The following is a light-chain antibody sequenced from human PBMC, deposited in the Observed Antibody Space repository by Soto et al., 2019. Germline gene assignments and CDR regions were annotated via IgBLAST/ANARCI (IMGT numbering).Light chain of an antibody. V-gene: IGKV3-15*01. CDR2: AES. CDR1: QSVNSN. J-gene: IGKJ3*01. Sequence: EILMTQSPATLSVSPGARATLSCRASQSVNSNLAWYQQKPGQAPRLLIYAESTRATGIQARFSGSGSGTDFTLTISSLQSEYFAVYDCQRYNNWPSFGPGTKVDIK. CDR3: QRYNNWPS.